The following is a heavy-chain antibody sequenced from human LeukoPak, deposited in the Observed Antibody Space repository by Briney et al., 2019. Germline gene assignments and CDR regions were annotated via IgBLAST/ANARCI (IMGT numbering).Heavy chain of an antibody. Sequence: GGSLRLSCAASGFTFSNAWMSWVRQAPGKGLEWVGRIKSKTDGGTTDYAAPVKGRFTISRDDSKNTLYLQMNSLKTEDTAVYYCTSTERFGELYRWGQGTLVTVSS. CDR2: IKSKTDGGTT. J-gene: IGHJ4*02. CDR1: GFTFSNAW. D-gene: IGHD3-10*01. V-gene: IGHV3-15*01. CDR3: TSTERFGELYR.